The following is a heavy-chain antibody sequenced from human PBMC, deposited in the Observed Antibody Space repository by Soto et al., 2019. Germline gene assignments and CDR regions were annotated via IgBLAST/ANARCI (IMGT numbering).Heavy chain of an antibody. J-gene: IGHJ4*02. CDR3: ARDRAGGGWLVVASD. D-gene: IGHD6-19*01. V-gene: IGHV4-61*01. CDR1: GGSVGSGSYY. CDR2: IYYSGST. Sequence: SETLSLTCTVSGGSVGSGSYYWSWIRQPPGKGLEWIGYIYYSGSTKYNPSLKSRVTISVDTSKNQFSLKLSSVTAADTAVYYCARDRAGGGWLVVASDWGQGTLVTVSS.